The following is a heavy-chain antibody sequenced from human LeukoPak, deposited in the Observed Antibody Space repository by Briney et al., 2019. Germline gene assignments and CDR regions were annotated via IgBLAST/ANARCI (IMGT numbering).Heavy chain of an antibody. D-gene: IGHD1-1*01. CDR2: INPSGGST. Sequence: ASVTVSCKASGYTFTSYYMHWVRQAPGQGLEWMGIINPSGGSTSYARKFQGRVTMTRDTSTSTVYMELSSLRSEDTAVYYCARERLRQDGMDYGMDVWGQGTTVTVSS. V-gene: IGHV1-46*01. J-gene: IGHJ6*02. CDR1: GYTFTSYY. CDR3: ARERLRQDGMDYGMDV.